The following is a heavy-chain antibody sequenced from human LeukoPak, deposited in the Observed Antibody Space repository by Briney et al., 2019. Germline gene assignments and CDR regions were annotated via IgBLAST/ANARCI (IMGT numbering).Heavy chain of an antibody. Sequence: SETLSLTCTVSGGSISSSSYYWSWIRQPAGKGLEWIGRIYTSGSTNYNPSLKSRVTMSVDTSKNQFSLKLSSVTAADTAVYYCARGGLDDYVFYWGQGTLVTVSS. V-gene: IGHV4-61*02. D-gene: IGHD2-2*03. CDR1: GGSISSSSYY. J-gene: IGHJ4*02. CDR2: IYTSGST. CDR3: ARGGLDDYVFY.